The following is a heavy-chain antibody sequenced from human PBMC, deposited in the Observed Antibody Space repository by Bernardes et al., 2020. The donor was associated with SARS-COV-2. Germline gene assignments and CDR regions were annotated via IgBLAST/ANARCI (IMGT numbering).Heavy chain of an antibody. CDR2: INTDGSHT. V-gene: IGHV3-74*01. CDR3: ARGKDCGGGVWNEYSYYRMDV. J-gene: IGHJ6*02. CDR1: GLTFSSQW. Sequence: GGSLRLSCAASGLTFSSQWMHWVRKVPGKGLEWVSRINTDGSHTSYADSVKGRFTISRDNAKNTLYLQMNSLRADDTAVYYCARGKDCGGGVWNEYSYYRMDVWGQGTTVTVSS. D-gene: IGHD2-21*01.